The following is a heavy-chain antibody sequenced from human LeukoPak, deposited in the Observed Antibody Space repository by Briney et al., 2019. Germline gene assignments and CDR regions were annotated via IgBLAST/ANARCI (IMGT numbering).Heavy chain of an antibody. D-gene: IGHD2-21*01. Sequence: SETLSLTCAVYGGSLSGYYWSWIRQPPGKGLEWMGEINHNGSTNYNPSLKSRVTISVDTSKNQFSLKLSSVAAADTAVYYCERDAILWSRYDPWGQGTLVTVSS. V-gene: IGHV4-34*01. CDR3: ERDAILWSRYDP. CDR1: GGSLSGYY. CDR2: INHNGST. J-gene: IGHJ5*02.